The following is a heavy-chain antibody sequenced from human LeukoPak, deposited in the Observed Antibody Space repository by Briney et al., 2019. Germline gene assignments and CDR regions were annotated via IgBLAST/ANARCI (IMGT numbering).Heavy chain of an antibody. CDR2: ISSNGYYV. D-gene: IGHD2-15*01. Sequence: GGSLRLSCAASGFTFNIYTMTWVRQAPGKGREWVSSISSNGYYVYHPDSVKRRFPISRDNAKTSLYLQMNSLRAEDTAVYYCAREARYCERSSCDYFDSWGQGTLVTVSS. J-gene: IGHJ4*02. CDR3: AREARYCERSSCDYFDS. CDR1: GFTFNIYT. V-gene: IGHV3-21*01.